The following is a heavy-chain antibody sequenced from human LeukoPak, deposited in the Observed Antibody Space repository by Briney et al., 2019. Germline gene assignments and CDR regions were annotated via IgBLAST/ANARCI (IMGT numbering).Heavy chain of an antibody. D-gene: IGHD3-10*01. CDR2: IYYSGST. CDR1: GGSISSYY. CDR3: ARGYPNYYGSGSFDY. Sequence: SETLSLTCTVSGGSISSYYWSWIRQPPGKGLEWIGYIYYSGSTNYNPSLKSRVTISVDTSKNQFSLKLSSVTAADTAVYYCARGYPNYYGSGSFDYWGQGTLVTVSS. V-gene: IGHV4-59*01. J-gene: IGHJ4*02.